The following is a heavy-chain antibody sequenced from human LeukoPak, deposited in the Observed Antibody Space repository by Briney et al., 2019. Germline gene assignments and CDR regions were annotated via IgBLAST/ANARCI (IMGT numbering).Heavy chain of an antibody. CDR2: IIPIFGTA. J-gene: IGHJ5*02. CDR3: ARASLCSSTSCYVAAVGDWFDP. V-gene: IGHV1-69*06. CDR1: GGTFSSYA. Sequence: GASVKVSCKASGGTFSSYAISWVRQAPGQGLEWMGGIIPIFGTANYAQKFQGRVTITADKSTSTAYMELSSLRSEDTAVYYCARASLCSSTSCYVAAVGDWFDPWGQGTLVTVSS. D-gene: IGHD2-2*01.